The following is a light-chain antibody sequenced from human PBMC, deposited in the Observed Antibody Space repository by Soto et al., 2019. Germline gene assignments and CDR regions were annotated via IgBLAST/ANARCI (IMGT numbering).Light chain of an antibody. Sequence: EIVMTQSPATLSVSPGERATLSCRASQSVSSNLAWYQQKPGQAPGLLIYGASTRATGIPARFSGSGSGTEFTLTINSLQSEDFAVYYCQQYNNWTFGQGTKVEIK. CDR3: QQYNNWT. CDR1: QSVSSN. J-gene: IGKJ1*01. V-gene: IGKV3-15*01. CDR2: GAS.